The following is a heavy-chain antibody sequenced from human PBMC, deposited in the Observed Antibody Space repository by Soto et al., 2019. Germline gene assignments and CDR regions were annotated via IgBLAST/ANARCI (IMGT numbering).Heavy chain of an antibody. V-gene: IGHV3-53*01. CDR3: ARPDENCFPSGLDV. D-gene: IGHD1-1*01. Sequence: GGSLRLSCKVSGMNVDYYHLTWVRQAPGRGLEWVSILYRGGYIRYRDSVLGRFTISRDTSKNTLYLQMSYLTVEDTATYYCARPDENCFPSGLDVWGQGTTVTVSS. CDR1: GMNVDYYH. CDR2: LYRGGYI. J-gene: IGHJ6*02.